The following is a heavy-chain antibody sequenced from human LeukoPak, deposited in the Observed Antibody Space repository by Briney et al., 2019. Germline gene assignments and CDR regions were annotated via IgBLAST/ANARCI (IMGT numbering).Heavy chain of an antibody. CDR3: AKDLTSKWYCSSTTCFYFDC. J-gene: IGHJ4*02. D-gene: IGHD2-2*01. CDR1: GFTFSSYG. Sequence: GGSLRLSCAASGFTFSSYGMHWVRQAPGKGLEWVAVISYDGSNKYYADSVKGRFTISRDNSNNTLYLQMNSLRAEDTAVYYCAKDLTSKWYCSSTTCFYFDCWGQGTLVTVSS. CDR2: ISYDGSNK. V-gene: IGHV3-30*18.